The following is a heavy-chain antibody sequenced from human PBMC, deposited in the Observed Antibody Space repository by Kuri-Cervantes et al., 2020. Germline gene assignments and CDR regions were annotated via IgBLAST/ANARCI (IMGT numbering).Heavy chain of an antibody. CDR2: INHSGST. Sequence: SETLSLTCAVYGGSFSGYYWSWIRQPPGKGLEWIGEINHSGSTNYNPSLKSRVTISVDTSKNQFSLKLSSVTAADTAVYYCARGLPTGAWFQSNWFDPWGQGTLVTVSS. CDR3: ARGLPTGAWFQSNWFDP. CDR1: GGSFSGYY. V-gene: IGHV4-34*01. J-gene: IGHJ5*02. D-gene: IGHD1-1*01.